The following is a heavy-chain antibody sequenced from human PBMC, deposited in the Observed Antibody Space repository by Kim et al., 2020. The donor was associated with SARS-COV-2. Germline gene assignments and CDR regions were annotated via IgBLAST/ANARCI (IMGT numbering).Heavy chain of an antibody. J-gene: IGHJ6*02. CDR3: ARESRRYCSSTSCYHYYYYYGMDV. V-gene: IGHV4-61*01. CDR2: IYYSGST. Sequence: SETLSLTCTVSGGSVSSGSYYWSWIRQPPGKGLEWIGYIYYSGSTNYNPSLKSRVTISVDTSKNQFSLKLSSVTAADTAVYYCARESRRYCSSTSCYHYYYYYGMDVWGQGTTVTVSS. D-gene: IGHD2-2*01. CDR1: GGSVSSGSYY.